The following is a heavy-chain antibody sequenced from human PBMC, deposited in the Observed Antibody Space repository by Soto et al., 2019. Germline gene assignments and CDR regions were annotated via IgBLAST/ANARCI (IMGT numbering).Heavy chain of an antibody. V-gene: IGHV4-59*01. D-gene: IGHD2-2*01. CDR1: GGSISGYY. J-gene: IGHJ4*02. CDR3: ARDAPAASYFDY. CDR2: IYYTGST. Sequence: QVQLQESGPGLVKPSETLSLTCTVSGGSISGYYWSWIRQPPGKGLEWIAYIYYTGSTNYNPSLKSRFTMSVDTSKSQCSLKLSSVTAADTAVYYCARDAPAASYFDYWGQGTLVTVSS.